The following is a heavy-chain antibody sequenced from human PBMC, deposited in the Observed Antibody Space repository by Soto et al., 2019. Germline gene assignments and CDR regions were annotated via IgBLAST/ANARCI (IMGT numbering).Heavy chain of an antibody. J-gene: IGHJ4*02. D-gene: IGHD1-26*01. CDR3: ARESGLSVSYGDFDY. CDR2: ISYDGSNK. Sequence: QVQLVESGGGVVQPGRSLRLSCAASGFTFSSYAMHWVRQAPGKGLGWVAVISYDGSNKYYADSVKGRFTISRDNSKNTLYLQMNSLRAEDTAVYYCARESGLSVSYGDFDYWGQGTLVTVSS. V-gene: IGHV3-30-3*01. CDR1: GFTFSSYA.